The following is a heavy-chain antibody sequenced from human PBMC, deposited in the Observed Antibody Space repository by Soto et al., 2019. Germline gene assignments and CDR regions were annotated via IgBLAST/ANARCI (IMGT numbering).Heavy chain of an antibody. CDR2: ISAYNGNT. D-gene: IGHD1-7*01. J-gene: IGHJ4*02. CDR1: GYTFTSYG. V-gene: IGHV1-18*01. CDR3: ARGNWHCED. Sequence: QVQLVQSGAEVKKPGASVKVSCKASGYTFTSYGISWVRQAPGQGLEWMGWISAYNGNTNYARKLQVRVTMTTDTTTSTAYMEARSQSAGDTAVYYCARGNWHCEDWGQGTLVTVSS.